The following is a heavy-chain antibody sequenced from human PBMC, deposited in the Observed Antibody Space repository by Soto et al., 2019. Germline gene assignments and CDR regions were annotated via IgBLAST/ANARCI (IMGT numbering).Heavy chain of an antibody. CDR2: TYYRSKWYN. D-gene: IGHD3-16*02. CDR1: GDSVSSNSAA. CDR3: ARSRYDRTITFGGVIVNYYYYYMDV. V-gene: IGHV6-1*01. Sequence: SQTLSLTCAISGDSVSSNSAAWNWIRQSPSRGLEWLGRTYYRSKWYNDYAVSVKSRITINPDTSKNQFSLQLNSVTPEDTAVYYCARSRYDRTITFGGVIVNYYYYYMDVWGKGTTVTVSS. J-gene: IGHJ6*03.